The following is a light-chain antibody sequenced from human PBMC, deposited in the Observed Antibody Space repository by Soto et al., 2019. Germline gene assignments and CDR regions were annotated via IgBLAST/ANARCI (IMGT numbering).Light chain of an antibody. J-gene: IGKJ1*01. CDR2: AAS. CDR3: QQSYSAPRT. CDR1: QSISSY. Sequence: DTQMTQAPSSLSASVGDRVTITFRASQSISSYLNWYQQKPGKAPKLLIYAASSLQSGVPSRFSGSGSGTDFTLTINSLQPEDFATYYCQQSYSAPRTFGQGTKVDIK. V-gene: IGKV1-39*01.